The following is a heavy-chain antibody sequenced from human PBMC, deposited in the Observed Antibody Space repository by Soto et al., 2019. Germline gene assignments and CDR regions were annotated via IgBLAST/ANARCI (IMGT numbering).Heavy chain of an antibody. J-gene: IGHJ4*02. Sequence: RQAPGKGLEWVSDIGGSGANTYYAESVKGRFTISRDNSKNTLYLQMNSLRAEDTAVYYCAKYFSRPDGCFDYCGQVTLF. D-gene: IGHD6-19*01. CDR3: AKYFSRPDGCFDY. CDR2: IGGSGANT. V-gene: IGHV3-23*01.